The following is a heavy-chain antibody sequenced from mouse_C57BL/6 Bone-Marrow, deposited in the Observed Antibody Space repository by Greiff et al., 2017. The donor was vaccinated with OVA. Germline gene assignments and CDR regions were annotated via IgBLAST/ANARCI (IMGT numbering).Heavy chain of an antibody. CDR3: TRLLDAMDY. D-gene: IGHD2-1*01. J-gene: IGHJ4*01. CDR1: RFTFSSYA. CDR2: NSRGSDYI. V-gene: IGHV5-9-1*02. Sequence: DVKLVESGAGLVKPGGSLKLSCAASRFTFSSYAMSWVRQTPEKRLEWVAYNSRGSDYIYYADTVKGRFTFSRDNARNTLYLQMSSLKSEDTAMYYCTRLLDAMDYWGQGTSVTVTS.